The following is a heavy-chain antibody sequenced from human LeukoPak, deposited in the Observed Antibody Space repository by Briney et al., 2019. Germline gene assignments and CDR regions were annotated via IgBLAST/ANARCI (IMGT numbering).Heavy chain of an antibody. Sequence: GGSLRLSCEASGISISDNYMSWIRQAPGKGLEWVSYISYGGRIVYSADSVKGRFTISRDNAKNSVYLQMNSLRAEDTAVYYRARDRGYDSSGYYRDYFDYWGQGTPVTVSS. V-gene: IGHV3-11*04. D-gene: IGHD3-22*01. CDR1: GISISDNY. CDR2: ISYGGRIV. CDR3: ARDRGYDSSGYYRDYFDY. J-gene: IGHJ4*02.